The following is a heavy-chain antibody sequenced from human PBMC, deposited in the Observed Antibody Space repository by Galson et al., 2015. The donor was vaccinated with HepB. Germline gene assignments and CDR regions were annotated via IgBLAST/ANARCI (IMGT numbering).Heavy chain of an antibody. CDR2: IYSGGST. CDR1: GFTVSSNY. V-gene: IGHV3-66*01. D-gene: IGHD4-17*01. CDR3: ATGSLRIYYYGMDV. Sequence: SLRLSCAASGFTVSSNYMSWVRQAPGKGLEWVSVIYSGGSTYYADSVKGRFTISRDNSKNTLYLQMNSLRAEDTAVYYCATGSLRIYYYGMDVWGQGTTVTVSS. J-gene: IGHJ6*02.